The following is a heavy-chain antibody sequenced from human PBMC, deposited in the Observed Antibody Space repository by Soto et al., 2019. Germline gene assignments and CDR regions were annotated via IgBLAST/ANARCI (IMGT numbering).Heavy chain of an antibody. CDR2: ISYDGSNK. Sequence: QVQLVESGGGVVQPGRSLRLSCAASGFTFGSYAMHWVRQAPGKGLEWVAVISYDGSNKYYADSVKGRFTISRDNSKNTLYLQMNSLRAEDTAVYYCARSSAVAGTPVDYWGQGTLVTVSS. V-gene: IGHV3-30-3*01. CDR1: GFTFGSYA. CDR3: ARSSAVAGTPVDY. D-gene: IGHD6-19*01. J-gene: IGHJ4*02.